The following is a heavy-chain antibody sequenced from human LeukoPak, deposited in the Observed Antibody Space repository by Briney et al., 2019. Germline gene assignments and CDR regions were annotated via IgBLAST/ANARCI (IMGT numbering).Heavy chain of an antibody. V-gene: IGHV4-59*12. Sequence: PSETLSLTCTVSGGSISSSYWTWIRQPPGKGLEWIGYIHSSGSTSYNPSLKSRVTISLDTSKNQFSLKLSSVTAADTAVYYCASIHQVRGTDTFDIWGQGTMVTVSS. CDR2: IHSSGST. CDR3: ASIHQVRGTDTFDI. J-gene: IGHJ3*02. CDR1: GGSISSSY. D-gene: IGHD3-10*01.